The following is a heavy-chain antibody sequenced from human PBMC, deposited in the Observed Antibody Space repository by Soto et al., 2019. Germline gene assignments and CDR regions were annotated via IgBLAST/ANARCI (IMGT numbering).Heavy chain of an antibody. D-gene: IGHD2-15*01. V-gene: IGHV1-8*01. CDR1: GYTFTSYD. CDR2: MNPNSGNT. J-gene: IGHJ6*02. CDR3: ARVGGGYVSGGSCYVGVWFGYYYYGMDV. Sequence: ASVKVSCKASGYTFTSYDINWVRQATGQGLEWMGWMNPNSGNTGYAQKFQGRVTMTRNTSISTAYMELSSLRSEDTAVYYCARVGGGYVSGGSCYVGVWFGYYYYGMDVWGQGTTVTVSS.